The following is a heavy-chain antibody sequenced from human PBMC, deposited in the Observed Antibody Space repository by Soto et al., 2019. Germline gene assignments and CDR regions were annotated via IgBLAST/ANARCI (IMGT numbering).Heavy chain of an antibody. Sequence: PGESLRLSCAASGFTFSTYWMHWVRQAPGKGLVWVSRLNSDGSNTTYADSVEGRFTISRDNAKNTLYLQMNSPRAEDTAVYYCARGGFGYSYTYWGQGTLVTVSS. CDR1: GFTFSTYW. D-gene: IGHD5-18*01. V-gene: IGHV3-74*01. CDR2: LNSDGSNT. CDR3: ARGGFGYSYTY. J-gene: IGHJ4*02.